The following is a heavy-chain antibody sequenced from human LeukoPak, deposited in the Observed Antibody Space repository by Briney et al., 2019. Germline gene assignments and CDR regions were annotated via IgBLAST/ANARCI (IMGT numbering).Heavy chain of an antibody. CDR3: ARDNSVEDTAWWFDP. D-gene: IGHD4-23*01. J-gene: IGHJ5*02. V-gene: IGHV1-46*01. CDR2: INPSGGST. Sequence: ASVKVSCKASGYTFTSYYMHWVRQAPGQGLEWIGIINPSGGSTSYAQKFQGRVTMTRDMSTSTDYMELSSLRSEDTAVYYCARDNSVEDTAWWFDPWGQGTLVTVSS. CDR1: GYTFTSYY.